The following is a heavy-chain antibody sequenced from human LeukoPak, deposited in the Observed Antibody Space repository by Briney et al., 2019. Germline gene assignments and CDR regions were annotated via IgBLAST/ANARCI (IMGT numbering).Heavy chain of an antibody. D-gene: IGHD3-22*01. CDR2: IYTSGST. J-gene: IGHJ4*02. CDR3: ARDPSWEYYDSSGYYYV. Sequence: PSETLSLTCTVSGGSISSGSYYWSWIRQPAGKGLEWIGRIYTSGSTNYNPSLKSRVTISVDTSKNQFSLKLGSVTAADTAVYYCARDPSWEYYDSSGYYYVWGQGTLVAVSS. V-gene: IGHV4-61*02. CDR1: GGSISSGSYY.